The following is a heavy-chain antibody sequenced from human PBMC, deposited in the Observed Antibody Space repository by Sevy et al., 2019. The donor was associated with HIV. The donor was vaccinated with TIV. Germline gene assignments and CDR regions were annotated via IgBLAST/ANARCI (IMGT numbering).Heavy chain of an antibody. V-gene: IGHV5-51*01. D-gene: IGHD1-26*01. Sequence: GESLKISCKGSGYSFTSYWIGWVRQMPGKGLEWMGIIYPGDSDTRYSPSFQGQVTISADKSISTAYLQWSSLKASDTGMYFCARQFPYRRPGGGGYYFDYWGQGTLVTVSS. J-gene: IGHJ4*02. CDR1: GYSFTSYW. CDR3: ARQFPYRRPGGGGYYFDY. CDR2: IYPGDSDT.